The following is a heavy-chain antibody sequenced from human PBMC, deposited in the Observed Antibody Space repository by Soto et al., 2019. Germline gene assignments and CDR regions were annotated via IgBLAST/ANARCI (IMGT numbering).Heavy chain of an antibody. CDR1: GFTFSSYA. J-gene: IGHJ3*02. CDR2: ISGSGGST. V-gene: IGHV3-23*01. Sequence: GGSLRLSCAASGFTFSSYAMSWVRLAPGKGLEWVSAISGSGGSTYYADSGKGRFTISRDNSKNTLYLQMNSLRAEDTAVYYCARLGSTNTFDIWGLGTKVTVSS. CDR3: ARLGSTNTFDI. D-gene: IGHD2-2*01.